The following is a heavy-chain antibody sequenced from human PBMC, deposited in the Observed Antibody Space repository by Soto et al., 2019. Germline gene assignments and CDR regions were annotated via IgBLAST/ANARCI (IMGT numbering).Heavy chain of an antibody. D-gene: IGHD3-16*01. V-gene: IGHV3-48*02. CDR3: ARGGGDTDAFDI. CDR1: GFTFSSYS. Sequence: EVQLVESGGGLVQPGGSLRLSCAASGFTFSSYSMNWVRQAPGKGLEWVSYISSSRSIIYYADSVKGRFTISRDNAKNSLHLQMNRLRDEDTAVYYCARGGGDTDAFDIWGQGTMVTVSS. J-gene: IGHJ3*02. CDR2: ISSSRSII.